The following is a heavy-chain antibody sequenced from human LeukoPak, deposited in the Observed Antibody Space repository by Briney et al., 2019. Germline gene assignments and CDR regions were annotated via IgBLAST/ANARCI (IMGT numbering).Heavy chain of an antibody. CDR1: GGSISSGGYY. J-gene: IGHJ4*02. V-gene: IGHV4-31*03. CDR2: IYYSGST. Sequence: SETLSLTCTVSGGSISSGGYYWSWIRQHPGKGLEWIGYIYYSGSTYYNPSLKSRVTISVDTSKNQFSLKLSSVTAADTAVYYCARASNSIYYYFDYWGQGTLVTVSS. CDR3: ARASNSIYYYFDY. D-gene: IGHD2/OR15-2a*01.